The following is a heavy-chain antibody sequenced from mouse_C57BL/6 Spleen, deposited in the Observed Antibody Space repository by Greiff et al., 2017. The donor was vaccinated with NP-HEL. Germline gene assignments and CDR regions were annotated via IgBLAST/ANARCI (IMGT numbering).Heavy chain of an antibody. V-gene: IGHV1-80*01. J-gene: IGHJ3*01. Sequence: VQLQQSGAELVKPGASVKISCKASGYAFSNYWMNWVKQRPGKGLEWIGQIYPGDGDTNYNGKFKGKATLTADKSSSTAYMQLSSLTSEDAAFYFCARNSNQGFAYWGQRTLVTVSA. CDR3: ARNSNQGFAY. CDR1: GYAFSNYW. D-gene: IGHD2-5*01. CDR2: IYPGDGDT.